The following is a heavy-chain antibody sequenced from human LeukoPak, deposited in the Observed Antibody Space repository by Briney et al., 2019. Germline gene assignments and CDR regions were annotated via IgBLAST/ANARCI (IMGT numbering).Heavy chain of an antibody. CDR1: GGSFSGYY. V-gene: IGHV4-34*01. J-gene: IGHJ3*02. D-gene: IGHD3-3*01. Sequence: SETLSLTCVVYGGSFSGYYWTWFRQPPGEGLEWIGEINDSGSSNYNPSLKSRITMSVDTSENQISLMLSSVSAADTAVYYCARGGRITLFGVVIMRAFDIWGQGTMVTVSS. CDR3: ARGGRITLFGVVIMRAFDI. CDR2: INDSGSS.